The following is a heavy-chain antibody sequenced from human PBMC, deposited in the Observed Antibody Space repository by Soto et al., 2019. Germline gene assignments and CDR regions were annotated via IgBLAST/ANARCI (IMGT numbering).Heavy chain of an antibody. D-gene: IGHD3-10*01. V-gene: IGHV4-31*03. Sequence: QVQLQESGPGLVKPSQTLSLTCTVSGGSISSGGYYWSWIRQHPGKGLEWIGYIDYSGSTYYNPSPKSRVTISVDTSMTAADTAVYYCARGMVRGVAPFDPWGQGTLVTVSS. CDR3: ARGMVRGVAPFDP. CDR1: GGSISSGGYY. J-gene: IGHJ5*02. CDR2: IDYSGST.